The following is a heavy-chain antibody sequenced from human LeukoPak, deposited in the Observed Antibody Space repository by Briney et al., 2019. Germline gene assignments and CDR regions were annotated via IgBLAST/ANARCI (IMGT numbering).Heavy chain of an antibody. CDR1: GGSISNYY. CDR3: ARWGDGYNPLDY. Sequence: PSETLSLTCTVSGGSISNYYWSWIRQPPGKGLEWIGYIYYSGSTNYNPSLKGRVTMSVDTSKNQFSLKLSSVTAADTAVYYCARWGDGYNPLDYWGQGTLVTVSS. J-gene: IGHJ4*02. D-gene: IGHD5-24*01. V-gene: IGHV4-59*08. CDR2: IYYSGST.